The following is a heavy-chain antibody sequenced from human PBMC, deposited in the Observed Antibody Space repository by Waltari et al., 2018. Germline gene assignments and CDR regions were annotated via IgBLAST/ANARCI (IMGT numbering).Heavy chain of an antibody. Sequence: QVQLVQSEAEVKKPGASVKVSCRVSGYTLTEISMHWVRQAPGKGLEWMGFFEPEDGETIYAQKFEGRVSMTEDTSTDTAYMELSSLRFEDTALYYCAPSRRERADGSYFDSWGQGTLVTVSS. CDR2: FEPEDGET. CDR3: APSRRERADGSYFDS. CDR1: GYTLTEIS. V-gene: IGHV1-24*01. D-gene: IGHD1-26*01. J-gene: IGHJ4*02.